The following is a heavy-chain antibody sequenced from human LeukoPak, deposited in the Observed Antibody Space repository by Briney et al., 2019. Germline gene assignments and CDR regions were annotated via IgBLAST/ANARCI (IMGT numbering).Heavy chain of an antibody. V-gene: IGHV1-18*01. CDR3: ARDFLSYDSSENRFENTFDI. CDR2: IGAFNGNT. Sequence: ASVTVSFKASGYSFDRYGVSWVRQAPGQGLEWLGWIGAFNGNTNYAQNLQGRVTMTADTSTTTAYMGQRSLSSHDTAVYYCARDFLSYDSSENRFENTFDIWGQGTMVIVSS. D-gene: IGHD3-22*01. J-gene: IGHJ3*02. CDR1: GYSFDRYG.